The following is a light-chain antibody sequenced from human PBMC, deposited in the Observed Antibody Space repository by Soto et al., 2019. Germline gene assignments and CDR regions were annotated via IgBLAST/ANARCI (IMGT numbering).Light chain of an antibody. CDR3: QQYNSYPGA. CDR2: DAS. J-gene: IGKJ1*01. Sequence: ELTLTPGTLSLSSGARATLSCRASQPVRNSYLAWYQQKPGQAPRLLIYDASSRATGIPARFSGSGSGTEFTLTISSLQPDDFATYYCQQYNSYPGAFGQGTKVDIK. CDR1: QPVRNSY. V-gene: IGKV3-20*01.